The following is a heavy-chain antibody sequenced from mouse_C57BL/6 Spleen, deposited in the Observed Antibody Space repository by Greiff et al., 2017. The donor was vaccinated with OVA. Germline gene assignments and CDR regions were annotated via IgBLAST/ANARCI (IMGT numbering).Heavy chain of an antibody. D-gene: IGHD1-1*01. J-gene: IGHJ3*01. V-gene: IGHV1-55*01. CDR2: IYPGSGST. CDR1: GYTFTSYW. Sequence: VKLMESGAELVKPGASVQMSCKASGYTFTSYWITWVKQRPGQGLEWIGDIYPGSGSTNYNEKFKSKAPLTVDTSSSTAYMQLSSLTSEDSAVYYCARYYYGSSQQAWFAYWGQGTLVTVSA. CDR3: ARYYYGSSQQAWFAY.